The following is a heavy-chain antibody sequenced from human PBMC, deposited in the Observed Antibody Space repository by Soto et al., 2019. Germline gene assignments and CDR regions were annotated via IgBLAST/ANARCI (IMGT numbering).Heavy chain of an antibody. CDR3: ARHLYSYGFFDY. CDR2: IYHSGST. J-gene: IGHJ4*02. V-gene: IGHV4-59*04. D-gene: IGHD5-18*01. Sequence: SETLSLTCAVSGASFSPNYWAWIRQPPGKGLEWIGYIYHSGSTYYNPSLKSRVTISVDTSKNQFSLKLSSVTAADTAVYYCARHLYSYGFFDYWGQGTLVTVSS. CDR1: GASFSPNY.